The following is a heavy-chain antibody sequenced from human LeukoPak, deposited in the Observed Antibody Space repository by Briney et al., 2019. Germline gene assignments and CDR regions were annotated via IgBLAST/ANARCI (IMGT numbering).Heavy chain of an antibody. CDR2: INWHGTT. CDR3: AKDLTYESSGSVIDN. V-gene: IGHV3-43*01. D-gene: IGHD3-22*01. Sequence: GGSLRLSCAASGFTFDDYTMHWVRHAPGKTLEGGALINWHGTTYYADSLKGRFTISRDNSKNSLFLQMDTLRTEDTAFYYCAKDLTYESSGSVIDNWGQGTLVTVSS. CDR1: GFTFDDYT. J-gene: IGHJ4*02.